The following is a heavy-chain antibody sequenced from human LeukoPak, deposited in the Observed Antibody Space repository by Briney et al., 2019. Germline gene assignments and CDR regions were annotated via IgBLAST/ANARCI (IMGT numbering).Heavy chain of an antibody. V-gene: IGHV4-61*01. CDR3: ARIPYASENWFDP. Sequence: PSQTLSLTCTVSGGSISSGSYYWSWIRQPPGKGLEWIGYIYYSGSTNYNPSLKSRITMSVDTSKNQFSLKLTSVTAADTAVYYCARIPYASENWFDPWGQGTLVTVSS. D-gene: IGHD3-10*01. CDR1: GGSISSGSYY. J-gene: IGHJ5*02. CDR2: IYYSGST.